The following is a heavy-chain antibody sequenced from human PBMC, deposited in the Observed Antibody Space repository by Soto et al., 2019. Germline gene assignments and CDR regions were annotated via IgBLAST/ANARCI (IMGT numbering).Heavy chain of an antibody. V-gene: IGHV3-9*01. D-gene: IGHD2-8*02. CDR2: ISWNSGTI. J-gene: IGHJ6*02. Sequence: EVQVVESGGGLVQPGRSLRLSCAASGFSFDDYAMHWVRQAPGKGLEWVSGISWNSGTIGYADSVKGRFTISRDNYKNSLHLQMNSLRAEDTALYYCAKSTGGTANGMGVWGQGTTVTVSS. CDR1: GFSFDDYA. CDR3: AKSTGGTANGMGV.